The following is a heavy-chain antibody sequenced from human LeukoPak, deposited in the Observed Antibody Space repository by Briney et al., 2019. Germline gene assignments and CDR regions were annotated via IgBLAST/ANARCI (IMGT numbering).Heavy chain of an antibody. Sequence: SVKVSCKASGYTFTSYGISWVRQAPGQGLEWMGGIIPIFGTANYAQKFQGRVTITADESTSTAYMELSSLRSEDTAVYYCARPIVTYSSSWYSAFDIWGQGTMVTVSS. CDR2: IIPIFGTA. D-gene: IGHD6-13*01. CDR3: ARPIVTYSSSWYSAFDI. V-gene: IGHV1-69*13. CDR1: GYTFTSYG. J-gene: IGHJ3*02.